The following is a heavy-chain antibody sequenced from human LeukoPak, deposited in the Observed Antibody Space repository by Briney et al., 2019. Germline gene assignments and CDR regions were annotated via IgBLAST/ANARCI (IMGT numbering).Heavy chain of an antibody. Sequence: GGSLRLSCAASGFTVRSNYMSWVRQAPAKGLQWVSVIYSGGDTKYAGSVKGRFIISRDNSKNTLYLQMNSLRAEDTAVYYCARVGGADSDYYYYMDVWGKGTTVTVSS. CDR3: ARVGGADSDYYYYMDV. CDR2: IYSGGDT. D-gene: IGHD2-21*02. J-gene: IGHJ6*03. V-gene: IGHV3-53*01. CDR1: GFTVRSNY.